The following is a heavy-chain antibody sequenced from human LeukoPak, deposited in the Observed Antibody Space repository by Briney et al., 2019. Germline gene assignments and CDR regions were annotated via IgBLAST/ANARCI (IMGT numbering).Heavy chain of an antibody. Sequence: SETLSLTCAVSGYPINNAYYWVCIRQPPGKGLEWIGSLYHPDSTYYNPSLKSRVTMSVDTSRNQFSLKLSFVTAADTAVYYCARQYDSYSYYYLDLWGTGTTVTVSS. J-gene: IGHJ6*03. CDR1: GYPINNAYY. D-gene: IGHD2-2*01. CDR3: ARQYDSYSYYYLDL. CDR2: LYHPDST. V-gene: IGHV4-38-2*01.